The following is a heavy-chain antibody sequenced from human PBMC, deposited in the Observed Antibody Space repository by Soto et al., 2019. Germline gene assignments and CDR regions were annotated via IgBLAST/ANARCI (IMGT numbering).Heavy chain of an antibody. Sequence: GGSLRLSCAASGFTFSSYAMSWVRQAPGKGLEWVSAISGSGGSTYYADSVKGRFTISRDNSKNTLYLQMNSLRAEDTAVYYCAKADSSSSMYYYYYYMDVWGKGTTVTVSS. CDR3: AKADSSSSMYYYYYYMDV. CDR2: ISGSGGST. V-gene: IGHV3-23*01. D-gene: IGHD6-6*01. J-gene: IGHJ6*03. CDR1: GFTFSSYA.